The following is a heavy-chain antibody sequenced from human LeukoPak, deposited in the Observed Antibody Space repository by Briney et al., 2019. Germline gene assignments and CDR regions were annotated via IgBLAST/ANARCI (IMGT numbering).Heavy chain of an antibody. CDR3: ARRTFGSYSYYYYGMDV. J-gene: IGHJ6*02. CDR2: IYHSGST. Sequence: PSETLSLTCAVSGGSISSSNWWSWVRQPPGKGLEWIGEIYHSGSTNYNPSLKSRVTISVDKSKNQFSLKLSSVAAADTAVYYCARRTFGSYSYYYYGMDVWGQGTTVTVSS. D-gene: IGHD1-26*01. V-gene: IGHV4-4*02. CDR1: GGSISSSNW.